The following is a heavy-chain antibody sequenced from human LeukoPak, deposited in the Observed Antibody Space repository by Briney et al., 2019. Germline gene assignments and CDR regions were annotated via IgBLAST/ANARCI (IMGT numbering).Heavy chain of an antibody. CDR2: IHTSGST. CDR3: ASAEPRGSSWYPY. V-gene: IGHV4-4*07. J-gene: IGHJ4*02. D-gene: IGHD6-13*01. Sequence: SETLSLTCTVSGGSISSYYWNWIRQPAGKGLEWIGRIHTSGSTNYNPSLKSRVTMSVDTSKNQFSLKLSSVTAADTAVYYCASAEPRGSSWYPYWGQGTLVTVSS. CDR1: GGSISSYY.